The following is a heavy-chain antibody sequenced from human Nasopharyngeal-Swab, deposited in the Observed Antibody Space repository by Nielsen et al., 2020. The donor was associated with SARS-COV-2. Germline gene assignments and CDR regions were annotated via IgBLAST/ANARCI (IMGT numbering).Heavy chain of an antibody. CDR3: ARRKFQLLSGYYYYYMDV. CDR1: GYDFANYL. Sequence: GESLKISCQGSGYDFANYLIAWVRQMPGKGLEWMGIIYAGDSDTRYSPSFQGQVTISVDKSIKTAYLQWSSLKASDTAMYFCARRKFQLLSGYYYYYMDVWGQGTTVTVSS. J-gene: IGHJ6*03. V-gene: IGHV5-51*01. D-gene: IGHD2-2*01. CDR2: IYAGDSDT.